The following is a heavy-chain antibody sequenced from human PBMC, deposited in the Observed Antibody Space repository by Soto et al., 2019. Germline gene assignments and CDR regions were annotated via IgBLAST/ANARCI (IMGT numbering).Heavy chain of an antibody. D-gene: IGHD3-10*01. Sequence: GGSLRLSCAASGFTFSSYGMHWVRQAPGKGLEWVAVISYDGSNKYYADSVKGRFTISRDNSKNTLYLQMNSLRAEDTAVYYCAKDSGTPPLDYWGQGTLVTV. CDR3: AKDSGTPPLDY. CDR1: GFTFSSYG. V-gene: IGHV3-30*18. CDR2: ISYDGSNK. J-gene: IGHJ4*02.